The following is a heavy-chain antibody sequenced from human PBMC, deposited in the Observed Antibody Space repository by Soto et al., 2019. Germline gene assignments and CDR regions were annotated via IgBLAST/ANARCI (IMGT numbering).Heavy chain of an antibody. D-gene: IGHD2-2*01. Sequence: NPSETLSLTCAVYGGSFSGYYWTWIRQTPGKGLEWIGEIHHSGRTNYNPSLKSQVSISADTSKTQFSLNLTSVTAADTAVYYCARGECSSNYCFTRWALDIWGQGTVVTVSS. CDR2: IHHSGRT. V-gene: IGHV4-34*01. J-gene: IGHJ3*02. CDR1: GGSFSGYY. CDR3: ARGECSSNYCFTRWALDI.